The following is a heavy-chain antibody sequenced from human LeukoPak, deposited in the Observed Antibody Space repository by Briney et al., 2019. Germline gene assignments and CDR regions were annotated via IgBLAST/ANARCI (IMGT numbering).Heavy chain of an antibody. J-gene: IGHJ3*02. CDR1: GYTFTGYY. D-gene: IGHD3-22*01. Sequence: ASVKVSCKASGYTFTGYYMHWVRQAPGQGLEWMGWINPNSGGTNYAQKFQGRVTMTRDTSISTAYMELSRLRSDDTAVYYCARYFRVYYDSSGYYRDALDIWGQGTMVTVSS. V-gene: IGHV1-2*02. CDR3: ARYFRVYYDSSGYYRDALDI. CDR2: INPNSGGT.